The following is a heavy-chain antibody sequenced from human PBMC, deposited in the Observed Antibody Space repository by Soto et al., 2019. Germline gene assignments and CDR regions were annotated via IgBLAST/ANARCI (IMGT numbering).Heavy chain of an antibody. Sequence: SESLSLACTVSGGSISICGDDWSCIRQHPGKGLEWIGYIYYSGSTYYNPSLKSRVTISVDTSKNQFSLKLSSVTAADTAVYYCARSSHLRFDYWGQGTLVTVSS. CDR1: GGSISICGDD. CDR3: ARSSHLRFDY. CDR2: IYYSGST. V-gene: IGHV4-31*03. J-gene: IGHJ4*02. D-gene: IGHD6-6*01.